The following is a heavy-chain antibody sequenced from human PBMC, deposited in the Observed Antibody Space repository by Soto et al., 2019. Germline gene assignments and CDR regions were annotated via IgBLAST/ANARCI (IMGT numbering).Heavy chain of an antibody. V-gene: IGHV3-43*01. CDR3: AKDEGAAVESPGD. CDR2: INWDGRIA. CDR1: GVIFDDFT. Sequence: GSLRLSCAASGVIFDDFTMHWVRLFPGKGLQWVSYINWDGRIAMYADSVKGRFTISRDNTNNHLYLQMNSLRSDDTALYYCAKDEGAAVESPGDWGHGTLVTVSS. J-gene: IGHJ4*01. D-gene: IGHD6-13*01.